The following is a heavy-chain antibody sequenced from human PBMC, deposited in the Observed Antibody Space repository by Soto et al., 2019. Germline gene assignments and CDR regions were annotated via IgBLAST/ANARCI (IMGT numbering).Heavy chain of an antibody. CDR3: ARGQYGGKGY. CDR1: GFTFSSYW. CDR2: IKQDGSEK. D-gene: IGHD2-15*01. V-gene: IGHV3-7*03. Sequence: ESGGGLVQPGGSLRLSCAASGFTFSSYWMSWVRQAPGKGLEWVANIKQDGSEKNYVDSVKGRFIISRDNAKESLFLQMNSLRAEDTAVYYCARGQYGGKGYWGQGTLVTVSS. J-gene: IGHJ4*02.